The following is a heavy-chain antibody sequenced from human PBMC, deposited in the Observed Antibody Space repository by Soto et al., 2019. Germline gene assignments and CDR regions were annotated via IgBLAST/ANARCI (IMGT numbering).Heavy chain of an antibody. D-gene: IGHD5-18*01. V-gene: IGHV4-4*02. CDR3: ACGYSYGFIQNAY. CDR1: GGSISSSNW. CDR2: IYHSGST. J-gene: IGHJ4*02. Sequence: SETLSLTCAVSGGSISSSNWWSWVRQPPGKGLEWIGDIYHSGSTNYNPLLKSRVTISVAKSKNQFSLKLSSVTAADTAVYYCACGYSYGFIQNAYWGQGTLVTVSS.